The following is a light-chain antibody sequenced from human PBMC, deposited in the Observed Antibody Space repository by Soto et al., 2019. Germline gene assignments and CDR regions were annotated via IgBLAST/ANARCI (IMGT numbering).Light chain of an antibody. CDR1: QSVSSY. Sequence: EIVLTQSPATLSLSPGERATLSCRASQSVSSYLAWYRQKPGQAPRLLIYDASNRATGIPARFSGSGSGTDFTLTISSLEPEGFAVYYCHHGEYTYGQGTKLEIK. J-gene: IGKJ2*01. CDR3: HHGEYT. CDR2: DAS. V-gene: IGKV3-11*01.